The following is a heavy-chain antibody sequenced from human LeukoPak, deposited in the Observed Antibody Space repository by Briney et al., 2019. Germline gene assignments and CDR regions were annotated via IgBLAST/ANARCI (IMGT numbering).Heavy chain of an antibody. V-gene: IGHV3-23*01. J-gene: IGHJ6*03. CDR3: AKEPIYYYYMDV. CDR2: ISGGDGST. CDR1: GLTFSSYA. Sequence: GGSLRLSFAASGLTFSSYAMSWVRQAPGKGLEWVSAISGGDGSTYYADSVKGRFTISRDNTKNTLYLQMNSLRAEDTAVYYCAKEPIYYYYMDVWGKGTTVTISS.